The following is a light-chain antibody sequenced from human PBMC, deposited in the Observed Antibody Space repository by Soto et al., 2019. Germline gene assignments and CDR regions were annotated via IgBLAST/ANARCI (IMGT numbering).Light chain of an antibody. Sequence: QAVVTQEPSLTVSPGGTVTLTCGSSTGAVTSGHYPYWFQQKPGQAPRTLIFDTSNKHSWTPARFSGSLLGGKAALTLSGAQPEDEADYYCLLSSSGARVFGTGTKVTVL. CDR3: LLSSSGARV. J-gene: IGLJ1*01. CDR2: DTS. CDR1: TGAVTSGHY. V-gene: IGLV7-46*01.